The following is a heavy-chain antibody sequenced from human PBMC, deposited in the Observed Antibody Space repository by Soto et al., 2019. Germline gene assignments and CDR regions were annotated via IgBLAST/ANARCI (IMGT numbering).Heavy chain of an antibody. CDR1: GFTFSSYG. D-gene: IGHD3-10*01. V-gene: IGHV3-30*18. Sequence: QVQLVGSGGGVVQPGRSLRLSCAASGFTFSSYGMHWVRQAPGKGLEWVAVISYDGSNKYYADSVKGRFTISRDNSKNTLYLQMNSLRAEDTAVYYCAKERRITMVRGVDVFDYWGQGTLVTVSS. J-gene: IGHJ4*02. CDR3: AKERRITMVRGVDVFDY. CDR2: ISYDGSNK.